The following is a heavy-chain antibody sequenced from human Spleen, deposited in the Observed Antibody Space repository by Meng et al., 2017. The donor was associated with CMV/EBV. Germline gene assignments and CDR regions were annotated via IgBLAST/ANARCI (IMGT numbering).Heavy chain of an antibody. CDR1: GFTFSSYS. Sequence: GESLKISCAASGFTFSSYSMNWVRQAPGKGLEWVSSISSSSSYIYYADSVKGRFTISRDNAKNSLYLQMTSLRADDTAVYYCARVPLMGGNSEYWGQGTLVTVSS. D-gene: IGHD1-26*01. V-gene: IGHV3-21*01. CDR2: ISSSSSYI. CDR3: ARVPLMGGNSEY. J-gene: IGHJ4*02.